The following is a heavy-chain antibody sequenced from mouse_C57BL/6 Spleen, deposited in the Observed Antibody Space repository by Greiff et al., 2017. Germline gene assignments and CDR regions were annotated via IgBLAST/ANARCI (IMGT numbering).Heavy chain of an antibody. J-gene: IGHJ2*01. V-gene: IGHV14-2*01. CDR2: IDPEDGET. CDR3: ACYGNCDC. Sequence: VQLQQSGAELVKPGASVKLSCTASGFNIKDYYMHWVKQRTEQGLEWIGRIDPEDGETKYAPKFPGKATITADTSSNTAYLQLSSLTSEDTAVYYCACYGNCDCWGQGTTLTVSS. CDR1: GFNIKDYY. D-gene: IGHD2-1*01.